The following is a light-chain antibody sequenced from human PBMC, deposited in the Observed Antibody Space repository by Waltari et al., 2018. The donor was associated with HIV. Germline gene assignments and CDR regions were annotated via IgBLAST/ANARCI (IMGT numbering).Light chain of an antibody. Sequence: QSVVTQPPSASGTPGHRVTIPCSGSSSNIASNSVYRYQQLPGTAPKLLIYRTNQRSSGVPDRLSGSKSGTSASLAISGLRPEDEAEYYCAAWDDSLSGWVFGGGTKLTVL. V-gene: IGLV1-47*01. CDR1: SSNIASNS. J-gene: IGLJ3*02. CDR2: RTN. CDR3: AAWDDSLSGWV.